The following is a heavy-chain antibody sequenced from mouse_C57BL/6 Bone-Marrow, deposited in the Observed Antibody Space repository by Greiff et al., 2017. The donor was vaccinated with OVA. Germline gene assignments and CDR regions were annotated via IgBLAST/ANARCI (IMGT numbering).Heavy chain of an antibody. CDR2: IDPENGDT. D-gene: IGHD2-3*01. V-gene: IGHV14-4*01. CDR3: TTGWLLRGGYFDY. J-gene: IGHJ2*01. Sequence: VQLKQSGAELVRPGASVKLSCTASGFNIKDDYMHWVKQRPEQGLEWIGWIDPENGDTEYASKFQGKATITADTSSNTAYLQLSSLTSEDTAVYYCTTGWLLRGGYFDYWGQGTTLTVSS. CDR1: GFNIKDDY.